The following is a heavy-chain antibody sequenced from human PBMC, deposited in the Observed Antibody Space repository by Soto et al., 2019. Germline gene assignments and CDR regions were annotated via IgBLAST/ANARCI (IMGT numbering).Heavy chain of an antibody. J-gene: IGHJ5*02. CDR3: ARLKYYYRSGSLNWFDH. Sequence: PSETLSLTCTVSGGSISSYYWSWIRQPAGKGLEWIGRIYTSGSTNYNPSLKSRVTMSVDTSKNQFSLKLSSGTAADTAVYYSARLKYYYRSGSLNWFDHWGQGTPVTVSS. CDR1: GGSISSYY. CDR2: IYTSGST. V-gene: IGHV4-4*07. D-gene: IGHD3-10*01.